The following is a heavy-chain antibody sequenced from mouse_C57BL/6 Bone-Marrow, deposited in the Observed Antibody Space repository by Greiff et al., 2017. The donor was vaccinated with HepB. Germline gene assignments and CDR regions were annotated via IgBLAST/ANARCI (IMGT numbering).Heavy chain of an antibody. CDR2: IWTGGGT. CDR3: ARNFYDYYYAMDY. V-gene: IGHV2-9-1*01. Sequence: VKLQESGPGLVAPSQSLSITCTVSGFSLTSYAISWVRQPPGKGLEWLGVIWTGGGTNYNSALKSRLSISKDNSKSQVFLKMNSLQTDDTARYYCARNFYDYYYAMDYWGQGTSVTVSS. CDR1: GFSLTSYA. J-gene: IGHJ4*01. D-gene: IGHD2-4*01.